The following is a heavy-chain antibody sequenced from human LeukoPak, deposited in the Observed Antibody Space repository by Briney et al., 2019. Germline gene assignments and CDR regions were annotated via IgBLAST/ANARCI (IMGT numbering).Heavy chain of an antibody. V-gene: IGHV3-23*01. CDR1: GFTFSTYG. Sequence: GGSLRLSCAAAGFTFSTYGMTWVRQAPGKGLEWVSAIGGSGVSTYYADSVKGRFTISRDNSRNTLYLQMNSLRAEDTAVYYCAKPLQWLVRDDAFDIWGQGTMVTVSS. D-gene: IGHD6-19*01. CDR2: IGGSGVST. CDR3: AKPLQWLVRDDAFDI. J-gene: IGHJ3*02.